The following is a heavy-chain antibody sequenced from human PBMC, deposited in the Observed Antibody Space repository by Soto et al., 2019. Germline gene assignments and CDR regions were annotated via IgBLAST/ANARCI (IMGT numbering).Heavy chain of an antibody. CDR1: GGSFSGYY. V-gene: IGHV4-34*01. J-gene: IGHJ6*02. CDR2: INHSGST. D-gene: IGHD1-20*01. CDR3: ARGQGNWNYYYYGMDV. Sequence: SETLSLTCAVYGGSFSGYYWSWIRQPPGKGLEWIGEINHSGSTNYNPSLKSRVTISVDTSKNQFSLKLSSVTAADTAVYYCARGQGNWNYYYYGMDVWGQGTTVTVSS.